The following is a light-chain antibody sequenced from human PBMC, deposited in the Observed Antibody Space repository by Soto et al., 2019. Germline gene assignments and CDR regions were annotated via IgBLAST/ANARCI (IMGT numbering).Light chain of an antibody. J-gene: IGKJ1*01. CDR1: QSVSNN. CDR3: QQYHNSRT. V-gene: IGKV3-20*01. Sequence: EIVLTQSPGTVSLSPGERATLSCGASQSVSNNLAWYQQKPGQPPRLLLYDTSSRDTGVPDRFHGSGSGTDFTLTISRLEPEDFAVYYCQQYHNSRTFGQGTKVDIK. CDR2: DTS.